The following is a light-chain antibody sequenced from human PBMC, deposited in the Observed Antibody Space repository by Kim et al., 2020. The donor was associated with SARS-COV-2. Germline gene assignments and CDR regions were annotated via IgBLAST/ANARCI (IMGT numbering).Light chain of an antibody. J-gene: IGLJ2*01. V-gene: IGLV3-1*01. CDR2: HDS. CDR3: QAWVTTTVV. CDR1: RLGDKY. Sequence: SYELTQPPSVSVSPGQTVNITCSGHRLGDKYACWYQQKPGQSPVLVIYHDSNRPSGIPERFSGSNSGNTATLTISETQAMDEADYFCQAWVTTTVVFGGG.